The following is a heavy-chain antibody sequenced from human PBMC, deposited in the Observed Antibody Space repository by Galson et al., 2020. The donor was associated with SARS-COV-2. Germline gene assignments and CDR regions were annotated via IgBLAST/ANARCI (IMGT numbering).Heavy chain of an antibody. J-gene: IGHJ4*02. CDR2: IKQDGSEK. CDR3: ARNRDSSGYYYEIDY. Sequence: GGSLRLSCAASGSTFSSHWMSWVRQAPGKGLEWVANIKQDGSEKYYVDSVKGRFTISRDNAKNSLYLQMNNLRADDTAVYYCARNRDSSGYYYEIDYWGQGTLVTVSS. V-gene: IGHV3-7*01. D-gene: IGHD3-22*01. CDR1: GSTFSSHW.